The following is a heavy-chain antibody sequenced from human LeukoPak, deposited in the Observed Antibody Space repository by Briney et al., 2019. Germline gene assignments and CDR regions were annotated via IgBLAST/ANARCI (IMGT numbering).Heavy chain of an antibody. CDR3: ARSWFGELLIGD. Sequence: ASVKVSCKASGYTFTNYAMHWVRQAPGQRLEWMGWINAGNGNTKYSQKFQGRVTITRDTSASTAYMELSSLRSEDTAVYYCARSWFGELLIGDWGQGTLVTVSS. D-gene: IGHD3-10*01. J-gene: IGHJ4*02. CDR2: INAGNGNT. V-gene: IGHV1-3*01. CDR1: GYTFTNYA.